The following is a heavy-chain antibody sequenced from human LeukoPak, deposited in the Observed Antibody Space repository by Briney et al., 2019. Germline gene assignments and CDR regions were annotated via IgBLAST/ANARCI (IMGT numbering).Heavy chain of an antibody. V-gene: IGHV4-39*01. Sequence: SETLSLTCTVSGVSFSSGSYFWGWIRQPPGEGLEWIGSIYFTGSTYYNPSLKSRVTISVDMSKNQFSLKLSSVTAADTAVYYCAMTGAAAGFYYFDYWGQGALVTVSS. CDR2: IYFTGST. D-gene: IGHD6-13*01. CDR1: GVSFSSGSYF. CDR3: AMTGAAAGFYYFDY. J-gene: IGHJ4*02.